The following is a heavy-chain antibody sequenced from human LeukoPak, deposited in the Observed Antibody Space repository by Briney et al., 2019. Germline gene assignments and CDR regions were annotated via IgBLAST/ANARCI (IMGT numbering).Heavy chain of an antibody. Sequence: NTSETLSLTRTVSGDSISSSTYYWGWIRQPPGKGLEWIGSIYFSGSTYYNPSLRSRVTISVDTSKNQFSLKLSPVTAADTAVYYCASGFNFWSGYYNWYFDPWGQGTLVTVSS. J-gene: IGHJ5*02. CDR1: GDSISSSTYY. D-gene: IGHD3-3*01. CDR2: IYFSGST. V-gene: IGHV4-39*01. CDR3: ASGFNFWSGYYNWYFDP.